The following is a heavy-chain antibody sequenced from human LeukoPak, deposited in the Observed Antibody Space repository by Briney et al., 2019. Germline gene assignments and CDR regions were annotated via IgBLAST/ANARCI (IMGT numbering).Heavy chain of an antibody. J-gene: IGHJ4*02. D-gene: IGHD1-26*01. Sequence: PGGSLRLSCATSGFTFSSYWMSWVRQVPGKGLEWVANMNQDGSEKYYVDSVKGRFTISRDNAKNSLYLQMNNLRAEDTAVYYCARGGELLRPADYWGQGTLVTVSS. CDR1: GFTFSSYW. CDR3: ARGGELLRPADY. CDR2: MNQDGSEK. V-gene: IGHV3-7*01.